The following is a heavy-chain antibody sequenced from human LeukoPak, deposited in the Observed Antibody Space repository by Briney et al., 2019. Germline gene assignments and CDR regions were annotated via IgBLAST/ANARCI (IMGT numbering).Heavy chain of an antibody. J-gene: IGHJ4*02. CDR2: IYYSGST. Sequence: SETLSLTCTVSGGSISSYYWSWIRQPPGKGLEWIGYIYYSGSTNYNPSLKSRVTISVDTSKNQFSLKLSSVTAADTAVYYCASSKLRSTFDYWGQGTLVTVSS. D-gene: IGHD4-23*01. V-gene: IGHV4-59*01. CDR3: ASSKLRSTFDY. CDR1: GGSISSYY.